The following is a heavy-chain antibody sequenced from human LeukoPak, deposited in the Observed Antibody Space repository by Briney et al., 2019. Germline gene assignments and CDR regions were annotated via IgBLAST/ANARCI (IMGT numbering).Heavy chain of an antibody. Sequence: SETLSLTCTVSGGSISSYYWSSIRQPPGKGLEWIGFIYYSGTTNYNPSLKSRVTISVDTSKNQFSLKLSSVTAADTAVYYCARLKDYYYSYMDVWGKGTTVTISS. CDR2: IYYSGTT. CDR1: GGSISSYY. J-gene: IGHJ6*03. CDR3: ARLKDYYYSYMDV. V-gene: IGHV4-59*08.